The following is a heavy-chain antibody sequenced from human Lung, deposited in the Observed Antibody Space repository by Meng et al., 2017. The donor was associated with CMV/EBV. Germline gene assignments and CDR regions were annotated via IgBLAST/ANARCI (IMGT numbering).Heavy chain of an antibody. Sequence: GGSLRLSCVASEATVPNYWMSWVRQAPGKGLEWVSYITSSSSYIYYGDSVRGRFTISRDNAKNSLYLQMNSLRAEDTAVYYCAIYCSATTCPPGHDAFDMXGQRXMVTVSS. CDR1: EATVPNYW. J-gene: IGHJ3*02. CDR3: AIYCSATTCPPGHDAFDM. CDR2: ITSSSSYI. V-gene: IGHV3-21*01. D-gene: IGHD2-2*01.